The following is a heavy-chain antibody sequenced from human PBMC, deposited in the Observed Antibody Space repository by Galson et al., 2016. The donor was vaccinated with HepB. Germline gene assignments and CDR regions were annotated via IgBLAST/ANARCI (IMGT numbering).Heavy chain of an antibody. J-gene: IGHJ6*02. Sequence: SLRLSCAASGSTFSSYWMTWVRQAPGKGLEWVANIKQDGSEKYYVDSVKGRFTISRDNAKNSRYLQMKSLSAEDTAVYYCARVRVVIVPAYYYYGMDVWGQGTTVTVSS. CDR3: ARVRVVIVPAYYYYGMDV. D-gene: IGHD2-2*01. CDR2: IKQDGSEK. V-gene: IGHV3-7*01. CDR1: GSTFSSYW.